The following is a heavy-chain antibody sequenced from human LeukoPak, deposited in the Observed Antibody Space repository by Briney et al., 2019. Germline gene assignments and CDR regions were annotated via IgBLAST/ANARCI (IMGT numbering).Heavy chain of an antibody. CDR1: GYTFTGYY. J-gene: IGHJ6*03. V-gene: IGHV1-8*03. D-gene: IGHD6-6*01. CDR2: MNPNSGNT. Sequence: GASVKVSCKASGYTFTGYYMHWVRQATGQGLEWMGWMNPNSGNTGYAQKFQGRVTITRNTSISTAYMELSSLRSEDTAVYYCARGRGSSSLYYYYMDVWGKGTTVTVSS. CDR3: ARGRGSSSLYYYYMDV.